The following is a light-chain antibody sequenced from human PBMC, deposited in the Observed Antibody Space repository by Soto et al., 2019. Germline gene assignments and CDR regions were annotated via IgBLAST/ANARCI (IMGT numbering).Light chain of an antibody. CDR2: EVS. CDR3: SSFAGNYWV. Sequence: SALTQPPSASGSPGQSVTISCTGTSSDVGGYNHVSWYQQHPGKAPKLMIFEVSNRPSGVPDRFSGSKSGNTASLTVSGLQAEDEADYYCSSFAGNYWVFGGGTQLTVL. V-gene: IGLV2-8*01. CDR1: SSDVGGYNH. J-gene: IGLJ3*02.